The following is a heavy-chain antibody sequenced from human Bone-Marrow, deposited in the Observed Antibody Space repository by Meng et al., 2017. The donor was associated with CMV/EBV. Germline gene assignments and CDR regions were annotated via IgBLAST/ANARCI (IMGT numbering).Heavy chain of an antibody. V-gene: IGHV3-23*01. D-gene: IGHD6-13*01. CDR3: AKHGAGYTSSWSDY. CDR2: ISGSGDST. Sequence: CGFPFSTFSMSWLRQAPGKGLAWVSVISGSGDSTYYADSVKGRFTISRDNSKNTVYLQMNSLRGEDTALYYCAKHGAGYTSSWSDYWGQGTLVTVSS. J-gene: IGHJ4*02. CDR1: GFPFSTFS.